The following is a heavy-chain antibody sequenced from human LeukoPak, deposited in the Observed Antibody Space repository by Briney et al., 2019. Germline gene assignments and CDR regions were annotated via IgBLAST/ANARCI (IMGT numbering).Heavy chain of an antibody. CDR3: AKDLYKHGSDYFDY. CDR2: ISGSGAGT. Sequence: GGTLRLSCAASGFMFRNHGMNWVRQAPGKGLEWVSGISGSGAGTYYADSVKGRFTISRDNSKNTLYLQMSSLRAEDTAVYYCAKDLYKHGSDYFDYWGQGTLVTVSS. V-gene: IGHV3-23*01. J-gene: IGHJ4*02. CDR1: GFMFRNHG. D-gene: IGHD1-14*01.